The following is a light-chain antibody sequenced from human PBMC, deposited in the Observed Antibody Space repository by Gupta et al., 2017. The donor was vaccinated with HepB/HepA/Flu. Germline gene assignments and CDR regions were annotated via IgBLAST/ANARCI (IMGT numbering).Light chain of an antibody. V-gene: IGKV4-1*01. J-gene: IGKJ5*01. Sequence: IVMTQSQDSLAVSLGEGATINCKSSQSLLSSSDINNYLSWFQQKPGQPPKLLIFRASTRESGVPVRFSGSGSGTDFTLTISSLQAEDVAVYYCQQYYSATITFGQGTRLE. CDR3: QQYYSATIT. CDR2: RAS. CDR1: QSLLSSSDINNY.